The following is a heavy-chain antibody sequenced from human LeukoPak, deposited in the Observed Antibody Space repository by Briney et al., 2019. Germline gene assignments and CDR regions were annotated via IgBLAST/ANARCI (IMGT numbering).Heavy chain of an antibody. CDR1: GDSISSGNNY. CDR3: ARAAQVADRYFYYYADV. CDR2: VYYTGTT. Sequence: SETLSLTCSVSGDSISSGNNYWSWLRQRPGRGLEWIGYVYYTGTTYYSPSLMSRVTISVDTSKNQVSLKLYSVTAADTAVYFCARAAQVADRYFYYYADVWGKGTTVTVSS. D-gene: IGHD2-21*01. J-gene: IGHJ6*03. V-gene: IGHV4-31*03.